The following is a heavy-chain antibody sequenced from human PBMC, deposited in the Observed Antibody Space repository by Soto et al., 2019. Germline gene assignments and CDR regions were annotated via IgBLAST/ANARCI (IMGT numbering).Heavy chain of an antibody. CDR1: GFTFSSYS. CDR3: ARGLVVTAKGWFDL. V-gene: IGHV3-30-3*01. Sequence: QAQLVQSGGGVVQPGRSLRLPCEASGFTFSSYSMNWVRQTPGKGLEWVAVVSYDGNRKYYADSVKGRFTISRDNAKNTLYLQMDNLRIEDTAVYYCARGLVVTAKGWFDLWGQGTLVTVSP. CDR2: VSYDGNRK. D-gene: IGHD2-21*02. J-gene: IGHJ5*02.